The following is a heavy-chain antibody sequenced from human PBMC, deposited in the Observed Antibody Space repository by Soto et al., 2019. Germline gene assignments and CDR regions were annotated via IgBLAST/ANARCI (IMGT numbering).Heavy chain of an antibody. D-gene: IGHD6-13*01. Sequence: ETLSLTCTVSGGSVSSGSYSWSWIRQPPGKGLEWIGYIFYSGSTHYNPSLHSRVTISIDTSKNQFSLKLSSVTAADSAVYYCARVQYSSSWDFDYWGQGTLVTVSS. CDR3: ARVQYSSSWDFDY. CDR2: IFYSGST. J-gene: IGHJ4*02. V-gene: IGHV4-61*01. CDR1: GGSVSSGSYS.